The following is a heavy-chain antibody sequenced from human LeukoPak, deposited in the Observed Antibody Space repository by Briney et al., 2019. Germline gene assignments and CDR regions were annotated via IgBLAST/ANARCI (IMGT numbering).Heavy chain of an antibody. CDR3: AKEGDWYCSGGSCAVDY. CDR2: ILYDGSNK. Sequence: GGSLRLSCAASGFTFSSYGMHWVRQAPGKGLEWVAVILYDGSNKYYADSVKGRFTISRDNSKNTLYLRMNSLRAEDTAVYYCAKEGDWYCSGGSCAVDYWGQGTLVTVSS. D-gene: IGHD2-15*01. J-gene: IGHJ4*02. CDR1: GFTFSSYG. V-gene: IGHV3-30*18.